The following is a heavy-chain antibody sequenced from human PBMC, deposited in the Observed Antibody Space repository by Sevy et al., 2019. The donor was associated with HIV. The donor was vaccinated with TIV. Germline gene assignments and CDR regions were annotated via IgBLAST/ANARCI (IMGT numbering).Heavy chain of an antibody. CDR2: ISSSSTTI. CDR3: ARDLRGYTYGSY. V-gene: IGHV3-48*01. D-gene: IGHD5-18*01. J-gene: IGHJ4*02. Sequence: GGCLRLSCAGSGSTFSTYSMNWVRQAPGKGLEWVSYISSSSTTIYYADSVRGRFTISRDTGKNSLYLQMNSLRAEDTAVYYCARDLRGYTYGSYWGQGTLVTVSS. CDR1: GSTFSTYS.